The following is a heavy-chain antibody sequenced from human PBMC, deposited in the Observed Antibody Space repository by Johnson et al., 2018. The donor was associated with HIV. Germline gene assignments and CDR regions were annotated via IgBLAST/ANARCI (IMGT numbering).Heavy chain of an antibody. D-gene: IGHD1-26*01. CDR2: IYGSNST. Sequence: VLLVESGGGLVQPGGSLRLSCAASGFIATSNYMTWVRQAPGKGLEWVSVIYGSNSTYSADSVKGRFTISRDKSKNTLSLQMNSLRAEDTAVYYCAREGVVGVKDGLIWGQGTMVTVSS. CDR1: GFIATSNY. CDR3: AREGVVGVKDGLI. J-gene: IGHJ3*02. V-gene: IGHV3-66*01.